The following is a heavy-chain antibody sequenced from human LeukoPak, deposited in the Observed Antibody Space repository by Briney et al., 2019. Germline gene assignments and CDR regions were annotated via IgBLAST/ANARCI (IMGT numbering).Heavy chain of an antibody. D-gene: IGHD6-19*01. Sequence: PSETLSLTCTVSGGSISSYYWSWIRQPPGKGLEWIGYIYYSGSTNYNPSLKSRVTMSVDTSKNQFSLKLSSVTAADTAVYYCARAGQWLVGGYFDYWGQGTLVTVSS. CDR1: GGSISSYY. J-gene: IGHJ4*02. CDR2: IYYSGST. CDR3: ARAGQWLVGGYFDY. V-gene: IGHV4-59*01.